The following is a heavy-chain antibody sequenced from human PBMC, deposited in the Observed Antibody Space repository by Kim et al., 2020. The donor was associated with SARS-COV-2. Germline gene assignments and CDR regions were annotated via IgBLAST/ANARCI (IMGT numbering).Heavy chain of an antibody. V-gene: IGHV1-69*13. J-gene: IGHJ4*01. D-gene: IGHD3-22*01. CDR2: IIPIYGTP. Sequence: SVKVSCKASGGVFSHYAMSWLRQAPGQGLEWMGGIIPIYGTPTYAQKLQGRVTITADESTSTAYMVLSSLRSADTAVYYCARTPPYYYDSSCYYYFDFW. CDR3: ARTPPYYYDSSCYYYFDF. CDR1: GGVFSHYA.